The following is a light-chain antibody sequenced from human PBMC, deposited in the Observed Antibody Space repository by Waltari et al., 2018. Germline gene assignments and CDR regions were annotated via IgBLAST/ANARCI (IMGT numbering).Light chain of an antibody. V-gene: IGKV3-20*01. CDR2: DAS. CDR1: QSLGNTY. J-gene: IGKJ4*01. CDR3: QKYGRTPRP. Sequence: EIVLTQSPGTLSLSPGESASLSCRASQSLGNTYLAWYQQKPGQAPRLLIVDASRRATGIPDRFSGSGSGTDFTLTISRLEPEDFAVYFCQKYGRTPRPFGGGTKVEI.